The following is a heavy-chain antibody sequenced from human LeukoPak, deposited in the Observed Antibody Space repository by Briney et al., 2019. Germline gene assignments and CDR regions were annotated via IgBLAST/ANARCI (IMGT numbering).Heavy chain of an antibody. D-gene: IGHD5-24*01. CDR2: ISSGSSYI. CDR3: ARVKDGSNENAFDI. Sequence: GGSLRLSCAASGFTVSSNYMNWVRQAPGKGLEWVSSISSGSSYINYADSVKGRFTISRDNAKNSLYLLVNSLRAEDTAVYYCARVKDGSNENAFDIWGQGTMVTVSS. CDR1: GFTVSSNY. V-gene: IGHV3-21*01. J-gene: IGHJ3*02.